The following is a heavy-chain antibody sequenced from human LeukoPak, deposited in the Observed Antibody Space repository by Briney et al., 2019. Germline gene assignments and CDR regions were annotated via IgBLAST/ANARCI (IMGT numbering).Heavy chain of an antibody. CDR1: GFTFSSYG. Sequence: PGRSLRLSCAASGFTFSSYGMHWVRQAPGKGLEWVAVISYDGSNKYYADSVKGRFTISRDNSKNTLYLQMNSLRAEDTAVYYCAKDGPGHFDYWGQGTLVTVSS. V-gene: IGHV3-30*18. J-gene: IGHJ4*02. CDR3: AKDGPGHFDY. CDR2: ISYDGSNK.